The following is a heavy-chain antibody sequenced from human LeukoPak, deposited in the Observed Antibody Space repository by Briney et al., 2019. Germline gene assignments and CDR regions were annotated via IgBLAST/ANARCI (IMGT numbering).Heavy chain of an antibody. CDR3: ARDKVNTGLDAFDI. J-gene: IGHJ3*02. V-gene: IGHV3-21*01. Sequence: GGSLRLSCAASGFTVSTNYMTWVRQAPGKGLEWVSSISTSSSYIYYADSVKGRFTISRDNAKNSLYLQMNSLRAEDTAVYYCARDKVNTGLDAFDIWGPGTMVTVSS. CDR2: ISTSSSYI. D-gene: IGHD5-18*01. CDR1: GFTVSTNY.